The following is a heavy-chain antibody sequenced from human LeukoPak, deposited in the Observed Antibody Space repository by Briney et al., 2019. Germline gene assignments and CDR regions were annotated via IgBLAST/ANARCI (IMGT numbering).Heavy chain of an antibody. V-gene: IGHV4-59*01. CDR1: GDSITNYY. CDR3: ARVREGSSSRYYYYYMDV. CDR2: AYYSGNT. J-gene: IGHJ6*03. Sequence: SETLSLTCTVSGDSITNYYWSWLRQPPGKGLEWIGYAYYSGNTNYNPSLKSRVTISVDTSKNQFSLKLGSVTAADTAVYYCARVREGSSSRYYYYYMDVWGKGTTVTVSS. D-gene: IGHD6-6*01.